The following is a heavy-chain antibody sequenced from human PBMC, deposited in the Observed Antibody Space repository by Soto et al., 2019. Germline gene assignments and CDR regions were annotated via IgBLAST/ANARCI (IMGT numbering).Heavy chain of an antibody. CDR1: GYTFTSYD. Sequence: ASVKVSCKASGYTFTSYDINWVWQATGQGPEWMGWMDCGSDRKGYAQKFQGRVTLTRDTSISTAYLELSRLRSDDTAVYYCASCGGSCYSHGMDVWGQGTTVTVSS. CDR2: MDCGSDRK. J-gene: IGHJ6*02. CDR3: ASCGGSCYSHGMDV. D-gene: IGHD2-15*01. V-gene: IGHV1-8*01.